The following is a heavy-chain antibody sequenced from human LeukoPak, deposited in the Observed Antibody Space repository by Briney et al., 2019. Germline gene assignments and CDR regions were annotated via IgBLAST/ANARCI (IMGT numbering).Heavy chain of an antibody. Sequence: PGGSLRLSCAASGFTFSSYAMSWVRQAPGKGLEWVSAISGSGGSTYYADSVKGRFTISRDNAKNSLYLQMNSLRAEDTAVYYCARDTPDYYDSSGYITYWGQGTLVTVSS. V-gene: IGHV3-23*01. CDR1: GFTFSSYA. CDR3: ARDTPDYYDSSGYITY. D-gene: IGHD3-22*01. CDR2: ISGSGGST. J-gene: IGHJ4*02.